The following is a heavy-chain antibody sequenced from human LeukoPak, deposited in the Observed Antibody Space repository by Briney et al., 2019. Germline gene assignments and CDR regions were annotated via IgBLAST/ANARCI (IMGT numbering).Heavy chain of an antibody. J-gene: IGHJ6*03. V-gene: IGHV5-51*01. CDR2: IYPGDSHT. Sequence: ESLKISCTGSGYTFINYWIGWVRQMPGKGLEWMGIIYPGDSHTRYSPSFQGLVTISADKSINTAYLQWSSLKASDTAIYYCARVGDFHYYYMDVWGKGTTVTVSS. CDR1: GYTFINYW. D-gene: IGHD4-17*01. CDR3: ARVGDFHYYYMDV.